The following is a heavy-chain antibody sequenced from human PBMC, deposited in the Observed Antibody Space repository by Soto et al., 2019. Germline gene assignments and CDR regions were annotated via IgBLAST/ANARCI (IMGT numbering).Heavy chain of an antibody. CDR1: GFTFSSYA. Sequence: GGSLRLSCAASGFTFSSYAMHWVRQAPGKGLEWVAVISYDGSNKYYADSVKGRFTISRDNSKDTLYLQMNSLRAEDTAVYYCERDGRHYDFWSGYYTRNWFDPWGQGTLVTVSS. D-gene: IGHD3-3*01. CDR3: ERDGRHYDFWSGYYTRNWFDP. J-gene: IGHJ5*02. V-gene: IGHV3-30-3*01. CDR2: ISYDGSNK.